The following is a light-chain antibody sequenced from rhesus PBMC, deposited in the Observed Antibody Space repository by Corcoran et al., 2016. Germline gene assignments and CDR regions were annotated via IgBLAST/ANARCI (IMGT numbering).Light chain of an antibody. CDR2: AAS. CDR1: QGISSY. V-gene: IGKV1-28*01. Sequence: DIQMTQSPSSLSASVGDTVTITCRASQGISSYLNWFQQKPGKAPKLHIYAASSLDSEAPSRFGGSGSVTEFTLTISSLQPEDFAAYYCLQHNSYPLTFGGGTKVEIK. CDR3: LQHNSYPLT. J-gene: IGKJ4*01.